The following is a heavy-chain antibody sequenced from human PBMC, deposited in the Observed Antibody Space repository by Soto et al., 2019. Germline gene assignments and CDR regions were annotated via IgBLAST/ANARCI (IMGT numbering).Heavy chain of an antibody. CDR1: GFTFSTYS. CDR2: ISTSSSTI. V-gene: IGHV3-48*01. J-gene: IGHJ3*02. CDR3: ASRSAGRAFDI. Sequence: GGSLRLSCVASGFTFSTYSMNWVRQAPGKGLEWVSYISTSSSTIYYADSVTGRFTISRDNAKNSLYLQMSSLRAEDTAVYFCASRSAGRAFDIWGQGTMVTVSS. D-gene: IGHD6-13*01.